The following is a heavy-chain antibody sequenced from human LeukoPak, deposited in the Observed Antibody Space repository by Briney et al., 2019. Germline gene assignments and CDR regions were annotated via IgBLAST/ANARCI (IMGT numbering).Heavy chain of an antibody. D-gene: IGHD4-17*01. J-gene: IGHJ4*02. Sequence: GGSLRLSCAASGFTFSGYAMHWVRQAPGKGLEWVAVIWCDGSNEYYADSVKGRFTISRDNSKNTLYLQMNSLRAEDTAVYYCARDALDYGDYVFDYWGQGTLVTVSS. V-gene: IGHV3-33*01. CDR3: ARDALDYGDYVFDY. CDR1: GFTFSGYA. CDR2: IWCDGSNE.